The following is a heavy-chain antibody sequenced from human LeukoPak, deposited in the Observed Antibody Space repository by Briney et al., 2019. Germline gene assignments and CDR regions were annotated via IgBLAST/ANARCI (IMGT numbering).Heavy chain of an antibody. CDR3: SFNLGSGSYAFDI. CDR2: IYYGGST. J-gene: IGHJ3*02. CDR1: GGSISSYY. Sequence: SETLSLTCTVSGGSISSYYWSWIRQPPGKGLEWIGCIYYGGSTYYSPSLKSRVTISLDTSKHQFSLKLSSVTAADTAVYYCSFNLGSGSYAFDIWGQGTMDTVSS. D-gene: IGHD3-10*01. V-gene: IGHV4-59*04.